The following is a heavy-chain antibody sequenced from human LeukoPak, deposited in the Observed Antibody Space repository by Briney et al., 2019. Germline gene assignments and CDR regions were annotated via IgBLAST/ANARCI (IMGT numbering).Heavy chain of an antibody. CDR1: GGSISSYY. V-gene: IGHV4-59*08. Sequence: SETLSLTCTVSGGSISSYYWSWIRQPPGKGLEWIGYIYYSGSTNYNPSLKSRVTISVDTSKNQFSLKLSSVTAADTAVYYCASAYSGSSSDAFDIWGQGTIVTVSS. D-gene: IGHD1-26*01. CDR3: ASAYSGSSSDAFDI. J-gene: IGHJ3*02. CDR2: IYYSGST.